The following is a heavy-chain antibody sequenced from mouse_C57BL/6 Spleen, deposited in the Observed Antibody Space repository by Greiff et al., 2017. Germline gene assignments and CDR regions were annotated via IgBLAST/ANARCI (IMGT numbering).Heavy chain of an antibody. D-gene: IGHD2-4*01. V-gene: IGHV14-4*01. Sequence: VQLQQSGAELVRPGASVKLSCTASGFNIKDDYMHWVKQRPEQGLEWIGWIDPENGDTEYASKFQGKATITAATSSNTAYLQLSSLTSEDTAVYYCTTYYDYGGAFFDYWGQGTTLTVSS. CDR3: TTYYDYGGAFFDY. CDR1: GFNIKDDY. J-gene: IGHJ2*01. CDR2: IDPENGDT.